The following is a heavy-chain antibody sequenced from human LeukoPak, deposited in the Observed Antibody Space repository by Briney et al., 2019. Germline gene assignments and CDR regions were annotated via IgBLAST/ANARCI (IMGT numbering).Heavy chain of an antibody. Sequence: PGGSLRLSCVASGFTVSSNYMSWVRQAPGKGLEWVSVIYSGGSTYYADSVKGRFTISRDNSKNTLYLQMNSLRAEDTAVYYCARDGRYCSSPSCYIDYWGQGTLVTVSS. D-gene: IGHD2-2*01. CDR2: IYSGGST. CDR1: GFTVSSNY. V-gene: IGHV3-66*02. CDR3: ARDGRYCSSPSCYIDY. J-gene: IGHJ4*02.